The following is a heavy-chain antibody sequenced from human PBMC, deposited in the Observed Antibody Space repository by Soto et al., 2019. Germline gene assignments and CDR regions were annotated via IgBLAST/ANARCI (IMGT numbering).Heavy chain of an antibody. D-gene: IGHD3-9*01. J-gene: IGHJ4*02. Sequence: QVQLVESGGGVVQPGRSLRLSCAASGFTFSSYGIHWVRQAPGKGLEWVAVISYDGSNKYYADSVKGRFTISRDNSENTLNLQMNSLRAEDTAVYYCAKPSALIDWLLYPLIYWGQGTLVTVSS. CDR2: ISYDGSNK. V-gene: IGHV3-30*18. CDR3: AKPSALIDWLLYPLIY. CDR1: GFTFSSYG.